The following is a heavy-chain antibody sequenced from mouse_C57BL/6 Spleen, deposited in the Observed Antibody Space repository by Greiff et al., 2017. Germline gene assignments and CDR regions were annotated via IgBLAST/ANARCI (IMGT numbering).Heavy chain of an antibody. D-gene: IGHD1-1*01. V-gene: IGHV1-39*01. CDR3: ARDYGSSYVNYFDY. CDR1: GYSFTDYN. CDR2: INPNYGTT. J-gene: IGHJ2*01. Sequence: VQLKESGPELVKPGASVKISCKASGYSFTDYNMNWVKQSNGKSLEWIGVINPNYGTTSYNQKFKGKATLTVDQSSSTAYMQLNSLTSEDSAVYYCARDYGSSYVNYFDYWGQGTTLTVSS.